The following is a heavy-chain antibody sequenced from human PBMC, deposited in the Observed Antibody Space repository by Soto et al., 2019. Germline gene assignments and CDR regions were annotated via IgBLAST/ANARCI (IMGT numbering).Heavy chain of an antibody. V-gene: IGHV1-2*02. CDR3: ESIHSRDYGRLGLDP. Sequence: ASVNVSVKASGYPFSDNQIHWLRRAPGQGLESMGRINPKSDDTNYAQKFQGRVTMTRDTSIDTAYLELTGLTSDDTATYYCESIHSRDYGRLGLDPWGQGTLVTVS. D-gene: IGHD3-10*01. CDR1: GYPFSDNQ. J-gene: IGHJ5*02. CDR2: INPKSDDT.